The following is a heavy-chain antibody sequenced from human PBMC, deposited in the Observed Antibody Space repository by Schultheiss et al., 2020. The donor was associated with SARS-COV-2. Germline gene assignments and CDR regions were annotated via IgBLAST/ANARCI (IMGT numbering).Heavy chain of an antibody. J-gene: IGHJ5*02. Sequence: GESLKISCAASGFTFSSYWIHWVRQVPGKGLVWVSRINADGSSTSYADYVKGRFTISRDNAKNTAYLQMDSLRVEDTALYYCAREGKWDQTSRNWFDAWGQGTLVTVSS. CDR2: INADGSST. CDR3: AREGKWDQTSRNWFDA. CDR1: GFTFSSYW. V-gene: IGHV3-74*01. D-gene: IGHD1-26*01.